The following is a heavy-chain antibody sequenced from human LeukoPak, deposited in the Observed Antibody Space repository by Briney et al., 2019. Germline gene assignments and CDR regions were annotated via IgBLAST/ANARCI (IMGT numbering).Heavy chain of an antibody. CDR1: GFTVSSNY. V-gene: IGHV3-66*01. CDR2: IYSGGNT. J-gene: IGHJ6*02. D-gene: IGHD2-15*01. Sequence: GGSLRLSCAASGFTVSSNYMSWVRQAPGRGLEWVSVIYSGGNTYYADSVKGRFTISRDNSKNTLFLQMNSLRAEDTAVYYCARDPYCGGGTCYPAPYYGLDVWGQGTTVTVSS. CDR3: ARDPYCGGGTCYPAPYYGLDV.